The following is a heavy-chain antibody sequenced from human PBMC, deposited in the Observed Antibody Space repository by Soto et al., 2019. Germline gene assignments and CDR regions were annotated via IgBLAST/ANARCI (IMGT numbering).Heavy chain of an antibody. Sequence: PSETLSLTCAVYGGSFSGYYWSWIRQPPGKGLEWIGEINHSGSTNYNPSLKSRVTISVDTSKNQFSLKLSSVAAADTAVYYCAMRGYDFWSGYFWANDAFDIWGQGTMVTVSS. J-gene: IGHJ3*02. D-gene: IGHD3-3*01. V-gene: IGHV4-34*01. CDR3: AMRGYDFWSGYFWANDAFDI. CDR1: GGSFSGYY. CDR2: INHSGST.